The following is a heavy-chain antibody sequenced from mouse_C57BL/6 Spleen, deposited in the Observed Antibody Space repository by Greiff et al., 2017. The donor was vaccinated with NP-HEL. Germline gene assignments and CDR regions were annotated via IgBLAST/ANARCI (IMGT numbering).Heavy chain of an antibody. Sequence: VQLKESGPELVKPGASVKISCKASGYAFSSSWMNWVKQRPGKGLEWIGRIYPGDGDTNYNGKFKGKATLTADKSSSTAYMQLSSLTSEDSAVYFCAKITTMDYWGQGTSVTVSS. D-gene: IGHD1-1*01. CDR1: GYAFSSSW. CDR2: IYPGDGDT. V-gene: IGHV1-82*01. J-gene: IGHJ4*01. CDR3: AKITTMDY.